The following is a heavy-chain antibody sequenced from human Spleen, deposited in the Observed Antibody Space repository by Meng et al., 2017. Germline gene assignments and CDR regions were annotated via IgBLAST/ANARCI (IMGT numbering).Heavy chain of an antibody. V-gene: IGHV1-2*06. Sequence: ASVKVSCKPSGYNFPDYYIHWVRRAPGQGLEWMGRIDPKTGDTHYALKFQGRVTMTGDTSISTAYMELSRLTSDDTAIYYCARWVSSGSGSREYYFDYWGQGKRVTGYS. J-gene: IGHJ4*02. CDR1: GYNFPDYY. D-gene: IGHD6-19*01. CDR2: IDPKTGDT. CDR3: ARWVSSGSGSREYYFDY.